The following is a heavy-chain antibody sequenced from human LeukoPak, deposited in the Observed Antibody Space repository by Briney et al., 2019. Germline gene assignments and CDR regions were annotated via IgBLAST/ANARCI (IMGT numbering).Heavy chain of an antibody. Sequence: PSETLSLTCTLSGGSISSYYWSWIRQPPGKGLEWIGYIYYSGSTNYNPSLKSRVTISVDTSKNQFSLKLSSVTAADTAVYYCARGHDAGTRFDNWGQGTLVTVSS. D-gene: IGHD1-14*01. CDR2: IYYSGST. CDR1: GGSISSYY. V-gene: IGHV4-59*01. J-gene: IGHJ4*02. CDR3: ARGHDAGTRFDN.